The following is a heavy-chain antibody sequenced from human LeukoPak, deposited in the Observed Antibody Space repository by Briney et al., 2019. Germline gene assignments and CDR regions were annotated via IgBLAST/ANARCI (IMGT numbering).Heavy chain of an antibody. CDR2: FDPEDGET. D-gene: IGHD4-17*01. CDR3: ATKYGAHFDY. Sequence: ASVTVSCTVSGYTLTELSMHWVRQAPGKGLEWMGGFDPEDGETIYAQKFQGRVTMTEDTSTDTAYMELSSLRSEDTAVYYCATKYGAHFDYWGQGTLVTVSS. J-gene: IGHJ4*02. V-gene: IGHV1-24*01. CDR1: GYTLTELS.